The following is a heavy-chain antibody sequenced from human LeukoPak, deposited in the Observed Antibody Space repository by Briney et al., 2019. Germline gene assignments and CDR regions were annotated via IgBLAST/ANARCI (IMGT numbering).Heavy chain of an antibody. Sequence: SVKVSCKASGYTFTSYYMHWVRQAPGQGLEWMGGIIPIFGTANYAQKFQGRVTITADESTSTAYMELSSLRSEDTAVYYCARATTVTTAEGIDYWGQGTLVTVSS. CDR2: IIPIFGTA. V-gene: IGHV1-69*13. CDR1: GYTFTSYY. CDR3: ARATTVTTAEGIDY. D-gene: IGHD4-17*01. J-gene: IGHJ4*02.